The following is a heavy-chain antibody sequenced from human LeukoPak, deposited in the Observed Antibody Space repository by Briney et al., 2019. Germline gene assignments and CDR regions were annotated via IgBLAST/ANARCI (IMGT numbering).Heavy chain of an antibody. CDR1: GGSISSYY. Sequence: SETLSLTCSVSGGSISSYYWSWIRQPPGKGLEWIGYIYYSGSTNYNPSLKSRVTISVDTSKNQFSLKLSSVTAAGTAVYYCARGGVGATPYYFDYWGQGTLVTVSS. CDR2: IYYSGST. V-gene: IGHV4-59*01. CDR3: ARGGVGATPYYFDY. D-gene: IGHD1-26*01. J-gene: IGHJ4*02.